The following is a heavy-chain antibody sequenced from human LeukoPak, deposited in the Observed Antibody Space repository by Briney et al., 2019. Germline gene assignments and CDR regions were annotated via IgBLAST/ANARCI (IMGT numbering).Heavy chain of an antibody. Sequence: PGGSLRLSCAASGFTFSSYAMSWVRQAPGKGLEWVSAISGSGGSTYYADSVKGRFTISRDNSKNTLYLQMNSLRAEDTAVYYCAKYCSRGSCYDNYYFDYWGQGTLVTVSS. CDR1: GFTFSSYA. D-gene: IGHD2-15*01. CDR2: ISGSGGST. CDR3: AKYCSRGSCYDNYYFDY. J-gene: IGHJ4*02. V-gene: IGHV3-23*01.